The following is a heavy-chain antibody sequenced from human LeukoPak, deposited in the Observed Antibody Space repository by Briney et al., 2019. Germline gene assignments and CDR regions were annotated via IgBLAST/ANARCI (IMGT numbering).Heavy chain of an antibody. D-gene: IGHD6-19*01. Sequence: GGSLRLSCVASGFTFSFYWMSWVRQAPGKGLEWVANIKKDGSEEYYVASLKGRFTITRDNVQKSLFLQMNSLGADDTGVYYCAKFYDTGWYGHFD. CDR1: GFTFSFYW. J-gene: IGHJ4*01. CDR2: IKKDGSEE. CDR3: AKFYDTGWYGHFD. V-gene: IGHV3-7*01.